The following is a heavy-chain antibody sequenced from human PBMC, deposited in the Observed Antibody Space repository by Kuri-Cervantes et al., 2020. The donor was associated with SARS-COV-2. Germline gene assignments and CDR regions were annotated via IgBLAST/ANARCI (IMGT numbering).Heavy chain of an antibody. CDR2: IYHSGST. CDR3: ARGLHIVVGDYYYGMDV. V-gene: IGHV4-4*02. Sequence: SETLSLTCAVSGGSISSSNWWSWVRQPPGKGLEWIGEIYHSGSTNYNPSLKSRVTISVDTSKNQFSLKLSSVTAADTAVYYCARGLHIVVGDYYYGMDVWGQGTTVTVSS. CDR1: GGSISSSNW. D-gene: IGHD2-21*01. J-gene: IGHJ6*02.